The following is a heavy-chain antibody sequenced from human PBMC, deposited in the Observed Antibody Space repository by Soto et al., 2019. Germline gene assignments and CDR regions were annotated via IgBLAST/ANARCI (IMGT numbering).Heavy chain of an antibody. V-gene: IGHV4-59*01. CDR3: ARTLPRYFDWFSPSYGMEV. CDR2: IYYSGST. Sequence: SETLSLTCTVSGGSISSYYWSWIRQPPGKGLEWIGDIYYSGSTNYNPSLKSRVTISVDTSKNQFSLKLSSVTAADTAVYYCARTLPRYFDWFSPSYGMEVWGQGTTVTVSS. CDR1: GGSISSYY. J-gene: IGHJ6*02. D-gene: IGHD3-9*01.